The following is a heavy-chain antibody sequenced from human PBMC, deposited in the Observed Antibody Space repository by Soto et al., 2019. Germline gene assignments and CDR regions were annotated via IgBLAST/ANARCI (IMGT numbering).Heavy chain of an antibody. CDR2: IWYDGSNK. CDR1: GFNISSYG. CDR3: ARGGDSYDILTGYLHLDY. J-gene: IGHJ4*02. V-gene: IGHV3-33*08. D-gene: IGHD3-9*01. Sequence: GGSLRLDRSASGFNISSYGLHWVRPAPGKGLEWVAVIWYDGSNKYYADSVKGRFTISRDNSKNTLYLQMNSLRAEDTAVYYCARGGDSYDILTGYLHLDYWRQRTLVT.